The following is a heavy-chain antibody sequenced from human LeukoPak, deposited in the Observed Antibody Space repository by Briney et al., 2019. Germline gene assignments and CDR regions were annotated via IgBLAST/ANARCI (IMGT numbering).Heavy chain of an antibody. V-gene: IGHV1-69*05. CDR1: GGTFSSYA. CDR2: IIPIFGTA. D-gene: IGHD1-26*01. Sequence: SVRVSCKASGGTFSSYAISWVRQAPGQGLEWMGRIIPIFGTANYAQKFQGRVTITTDESTSTAYMELSSLRSEDTAVYYCASPSGSYYSRAALDYWGQGTLVTVSS. J-gene: IGHJ4*02. CDR3: ASPSGSYYSRAALDY.